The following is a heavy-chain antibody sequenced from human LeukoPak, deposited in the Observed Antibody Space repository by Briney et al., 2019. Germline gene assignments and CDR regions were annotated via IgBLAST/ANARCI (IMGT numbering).Heavy chain of an antibody. J-gene: IGHJ4*02. CDR3: ARDGEIVGARFDY. Sequence: GGSLRLSCEASGFSFDDYGMSWVRQAPGKGLEWVSSINWNGDDTSYAVSVKGRFTISRNNAQKSLYLQMDSLRAEDTAFYFCARDGEIVGARFDYWGQGTLVTVSS. CDR2: INWNGDDT. CDR1: GFSFDDYG. V-gene: IGHV3-20*04. D-gene: IGHD1-26*01.